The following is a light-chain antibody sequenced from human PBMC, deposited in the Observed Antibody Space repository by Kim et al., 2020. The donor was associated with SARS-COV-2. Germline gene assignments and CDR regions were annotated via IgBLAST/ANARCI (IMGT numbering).Light chain of an antibody. CDR3: QAWDSSTESVL. J-gene: IGLJ2*01. CDR1: KLGNKY. CDR2: QDD. Sequence: SYELTQPPSVSVSPGQTATITCSADKLGNKYASWYQQKPGQSPFLVIYQDDKRPSGVPERFSGSNSGNTAILTIGGSQAMDEADYYCQAWDSSTESVLFGGGTQLTVL. V-gene: IGLV3-1*01.